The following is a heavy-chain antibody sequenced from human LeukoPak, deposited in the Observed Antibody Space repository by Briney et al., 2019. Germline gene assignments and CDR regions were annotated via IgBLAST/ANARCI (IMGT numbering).Heavy chain of an antibody. CDR3: ARMDSSWYRPVDY. V-gene: IGHV3-21*01. Sequence: PGGSLRLSCAASGFTFSSYNMNWVRQAPGEGLEWVSSISSSSSYIYYADSVKGRFTISRDNAKNSLYLQMNSLRAEDTAVYYCARMDSSWYRPVDYWGQGTLVTVSS. J-gene: IGHJ4*02. D-gene: IGHD6-13*01. CDR2: ISSSSSYI. CDR1: GFTFSSYN.